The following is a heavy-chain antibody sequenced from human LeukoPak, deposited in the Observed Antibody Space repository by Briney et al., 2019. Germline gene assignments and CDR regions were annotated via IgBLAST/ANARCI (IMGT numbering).Heavy chain of an antibody. D-gene: IGHD3-22*01. CDR2: ISSGSSYI. CDR3: ARSFYDSSGYANFDY. V-gene: IGHV3-21*06. Sequence: PGGSLRLSCAVSGYTFSTYSMNWARQAPGKGLEWVSFISSGSSYIYYADSVKGRFTISRDNAKNSLYLQMNSLRADDTAVYFCARSFYDSSGYANFDYWGQGALVTVSS. CDR1: GYTFSTYS. J-gene: IGHJ4*02.